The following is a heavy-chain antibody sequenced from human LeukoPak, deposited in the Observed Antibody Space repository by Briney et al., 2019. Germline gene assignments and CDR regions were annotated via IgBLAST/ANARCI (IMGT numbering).Heavy chain of an antibody. V-gene: IGHV1-2*02. D-gene: IGHD1-26*01. J-gene: IGHJ4*02. CDR2: INPNSGGT. CDR1: GYTFTGYY. CDR3: ARDWSGSYDY. Sequence: ASVKVSCKASGYTFTGYYMHWVRRAPGQGLEWMGWINPNSGGTNYAQKFQGRVTVTRDTSSSTAYMELSRLRSDDTAVYYCARDWSGSYDYWGQGTLVTVSS.